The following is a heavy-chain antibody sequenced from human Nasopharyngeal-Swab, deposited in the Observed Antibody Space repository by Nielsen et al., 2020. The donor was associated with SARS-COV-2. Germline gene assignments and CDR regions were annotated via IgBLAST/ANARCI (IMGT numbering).Heavy chain of an antibody. CDR3: TTDYYFDY. V-gene: IGHV3-73*01. D-gene: IGHD4/OR15-4a*01. J-gene: IGHJ4*02. Sequence: VRLMPGKGLEWVGRIGDKAHNYATTYAASVKGRFTISRDDSKNTAFLQMDSLNTEDTALYYCTTDYYFDYWGQGTLVTVSS. CDR2: IGDKAHNYAT.